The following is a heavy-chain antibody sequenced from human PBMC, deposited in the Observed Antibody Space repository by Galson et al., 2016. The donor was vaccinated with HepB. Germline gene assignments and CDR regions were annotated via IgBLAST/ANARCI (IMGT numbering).Heavy chain of an antibody. D-gene: IGHD4-17*01. CDR3: VRGRYGDYDGGFDY. J-gene: IGHJ4*02. Sequence: SVKVSCKASGYTFTSYDINWVRQATGQGLEWMGWTNVNSGNTGYAQKFQGRVTMTRNTPIRTAYMELSSLRSEDTAVYYCVRGRYGDYDGGFDYWGQGTLVTVSS. CDR2: TNVNSGNT. V-gene: IGHV1-8*01. CDR1: GYTFTSYD.